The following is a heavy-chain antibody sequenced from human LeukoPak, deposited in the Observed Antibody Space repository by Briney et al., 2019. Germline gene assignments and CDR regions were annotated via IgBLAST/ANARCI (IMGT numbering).Heavy chain of an antibody. CDR3: ARGKVNNWFDP. J-gene: IGHJ5*02. D-gene: IGHD2-21*01. Sequence: NPSETLSLTCAVYGGSFSGYHWSWIRQPPGKGLEWIGEINHSGSTNYNPSLKSRVTISVDTSKNQFSLKLSSVTAADTAVYYCARGKVNNWFDPWGQGTLVTVSS. CDR1: GGSFSGYH. CDR2: INHSGST. V-gene: IGHV4-34*01.